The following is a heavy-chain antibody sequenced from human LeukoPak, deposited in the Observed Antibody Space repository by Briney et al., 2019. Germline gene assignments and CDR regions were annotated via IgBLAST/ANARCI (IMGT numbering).Heavy chain of an antibody. V-gene: IGHV4-61*05. CDR1: GGSISSSSYY. D-gene: IGHD6-13*01. CDR3: ARHDSSSWSVFDY. Sequence: SETLSLTCTVSGGSISSSSYYWGWIRQPPGKGLEWIGYVFYSGSTNYNPSLKSRVSISVDTSKNQFSLKLSSVTAADTAVYYCARHDSSSWSVFDYWGQGTLVTVSS. J-gene: IGHJ4*02. CDR2: VFYSGST.